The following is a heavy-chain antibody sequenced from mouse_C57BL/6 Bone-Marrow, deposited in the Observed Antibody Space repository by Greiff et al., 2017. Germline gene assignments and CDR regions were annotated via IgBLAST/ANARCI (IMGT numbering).Heavy chain of an antibody. CDR1: CYTFTSYW. J-gene: IGHJ3*01. D-gene: IGHD4-1*01. V-gene: IGHV1-52*01. CDR2: IDPSDSEN. Sequence: QVQLQQPGAELVRPGSSVKLSCKASCYTFTSYWMHLVKQRPIQGLEWIGNIDPSDSENHYNQKFKDKATLTVDQSSSTAYMQLSSLTSEDSAVYYRARREVTGRLAYWGQGTLVTVSA. CDR3: ARREVTGRLAY.